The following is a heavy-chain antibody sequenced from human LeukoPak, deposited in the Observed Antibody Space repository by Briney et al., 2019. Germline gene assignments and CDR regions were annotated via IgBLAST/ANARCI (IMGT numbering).Heavy chain of an antibody. Sequence: PGGSLRLSCAASGFTFSSYGMHWVRQAPGKGLEWVAFIRYDGSNKYYADSVKGRFTISRDNSKNTLYLQMNSLRAEDTAVYYCAKGVPPLDYFDYWGQGTLVTLSS. CDR1: GFTFSSYG. J-gene: IGHJ4*02. CDR3: AKGVPPLDYFDY. V-gene: IGHV3-30*02. CDR2: IRYDGSNK.